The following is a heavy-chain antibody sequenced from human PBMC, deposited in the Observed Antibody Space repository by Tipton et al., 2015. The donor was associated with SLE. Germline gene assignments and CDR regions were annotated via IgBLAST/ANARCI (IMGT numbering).Heavy chain of an antibody. CDR1: GGSINSYY. J-gene: IGHJ4*02. V-gene: IGHV4-59*07. Sequence: TLSLTCTVSGGSINSYYWSWIRQPPGKGLEWIGYIYYSGSTNYNPSLKSRVTISVDTSKNQFSLKLSSVTAADTAVYYCARLDYYDSSGYYDYWGQGTLVTVSS. CDR3: ARLDYYDSSGYYDY. CDR2: IYYSGST. D-gene: IGHD3-22*01.